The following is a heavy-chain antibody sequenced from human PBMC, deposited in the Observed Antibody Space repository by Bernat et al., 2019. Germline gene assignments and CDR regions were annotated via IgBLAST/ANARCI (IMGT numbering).Heavy chain of an antibody. CDR1: GFTFTSSA. CDR3: AAGKWFGGLLGGDY. Sequence: QMQLVQSGPEVKKPGTSVKVSCKASGFTFTSSAMQWVRQARGQRLEGIGWIVVGSGKTNYTQKFEARVTITRNMTTSTAYMELSSLRSEDTAVYYCAAGKWFGGLLGGDYWGQGTLVTVSS. V-gene: IGHV1-58*02. D-gene: IGHD3-10*01. J-gene: IGHJ4*02. CDR2: IVVGSGKT.